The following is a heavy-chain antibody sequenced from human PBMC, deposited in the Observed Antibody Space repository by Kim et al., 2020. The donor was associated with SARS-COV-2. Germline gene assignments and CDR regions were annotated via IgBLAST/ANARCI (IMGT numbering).Heavy chain of an antibody. J-gene: IGHJ6*02. D-gene: IGHD1-1*01. Sequence: GGSLRLSCAASGFSFSSYIMNWVRQAPGKGLEWVSSISSSSAYIYYADSVKGRFTISRDNAKNSLYLQMNSLRAEDTAVYYCARELDRREMPTILNYYYGMDGWGQGTTVTVSS. CDR3: ARELDRREMPTILNYYYGMDG. V-gene: IGHV3-21*01. CDR2: ISSSSAYI. CDR1: GFSFSSYI.